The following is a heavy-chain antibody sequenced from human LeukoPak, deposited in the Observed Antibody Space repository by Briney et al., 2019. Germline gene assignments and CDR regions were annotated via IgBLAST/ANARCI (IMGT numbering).Heavy chain of an antibody. CDR2: INPNSGGT. Sequence: ASVKVSCKASGYTFTGHYIHWVRHAPGQGLELMGWINPNSGGTKYAQKFQGRVTMTRDTSISTAYMELSRLRSDDTAVYSCSRDYGFYSGLYYFDYWGQGTLVTVSS. CDR3: SRDYGFYSGLYYFDY. J-gene: IGHJ4*02. CDR1: GYTFTGHY. V-gene: IGHV1-2*02. D-gene: IGHD2-2*02.